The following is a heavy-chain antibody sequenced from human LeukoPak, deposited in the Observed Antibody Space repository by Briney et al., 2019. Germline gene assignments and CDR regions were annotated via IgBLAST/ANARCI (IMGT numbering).Heavy chain of an antibody. V-gene: IGHV3-53*01. CDR1: GFTVSSNF. CDR2: IYSGGKT. J-gene: IGHJ4*02. Sequence: PGGSLRLSCAASGFTVSSNFLSWVRQAPGKGLEWVSVIYSGGKTYYADSVKGRFTISRDNSKNTLYLQMSSLRAEDTAVYYCARGADRWNYFDYWGQGTLVTVSS. D-gene: IGHD4-23*01. CDR3: ARGADRWNYFDY.